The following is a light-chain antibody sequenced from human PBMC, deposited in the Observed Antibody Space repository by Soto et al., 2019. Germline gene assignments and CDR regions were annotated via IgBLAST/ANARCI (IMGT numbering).Light chain of an antibody. CDR1: SSDVGGYNY. Sequence: QSALTQPPSASGSPGQSVTISCTGTSSDVGGYNYVSWYQQHPGKAPKLMIYEVSKRPSGVPDRFSGSKSGNTASLTVSGLKAEHEADYYCSSYAGSKNLVFGGGTKVTVL. V-gene: IGLV2-8*01. CDR3: SSYAGSKNLV. J-gene: IGLJ3*02. CDR2: EVS.